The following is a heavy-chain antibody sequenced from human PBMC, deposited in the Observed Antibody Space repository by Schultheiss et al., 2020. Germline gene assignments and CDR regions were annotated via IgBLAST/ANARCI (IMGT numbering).Heavy chain of an antibody. Sequence: GGSLRLSCAASGFTFSSYWMHWVRQAPGKGLVWVSRINSDGSSTSYADSVKGRFTISRDNAKNTLYLQMNSLRAEDTAVYYCVKDQSSSGWYPFFDYWGQGTLVTVSS. V-gene: IGHV3-74*01. D-gene: IGHD6-19*01. J-gene: IGHJ4*02. CDR3: VKDQSSSGWYPFFDY. CDR1: GFTFSSYW. CDR2: INSDGSST.